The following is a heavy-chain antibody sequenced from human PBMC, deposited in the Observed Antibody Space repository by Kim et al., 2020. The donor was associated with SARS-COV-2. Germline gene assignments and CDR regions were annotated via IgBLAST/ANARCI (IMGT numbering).Heavy chain of an antibody. CDR2: ISSSSSTI. Sequence: GGSLRLSCAASGFTFSSYSMNWVRQAPGKGLEWVSYISSSSSTIYYADSVKGRFTISRDNAKNSLYLQMNSLRDEDTAVYYCAREGGGYCSGGSCYSWFEPWGQGTLVTVSS. CDR1: GFTFSSYS. V-gene: IGHV3-48*02. J-gene: IGHJ5*02. D-gene: IGHD2-15*01. CDR3: AREGGGYCSGGSCYSWFEP.